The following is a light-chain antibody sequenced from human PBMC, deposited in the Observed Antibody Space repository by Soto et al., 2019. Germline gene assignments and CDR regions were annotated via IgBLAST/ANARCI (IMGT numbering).Light chain of an antibody. CDR2: EAS. Sequence: QSALTQPASVSGSPGQSITISCTGTSSDVGSYNLVSWYQQHPGKVPKIMIYEASKRPSGAPNRFSGSKSGNTASLTISGLQAWDEADYYCCSYAGSSTWVFGTGTQLTVL. CDR3: CSYAGSSTWV. J-gene: IGLJ1*01. CDR1: SSDVGSYNL. V-gene: IGLV2-23*01.